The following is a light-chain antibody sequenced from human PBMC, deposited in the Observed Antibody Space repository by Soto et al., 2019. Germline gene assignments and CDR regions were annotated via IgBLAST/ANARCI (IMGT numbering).Light chain of an antibody. J-gene: IGLJ2*01. V-gene: IGLV2-14*01. CDR2: DVS. Sequence: HSALTQPASVSGSPGQSITISCTGTSSDVGGYNYVSWYQQYPGKAPKLMIYDVSNRPSGVSNRFSGSKSGNTASLTISGLQAEDEADYYCSSYTSSITLVFGGGTQLTVL. CDR1: SSDVGGYNY. CDR3: SSYTSSITLV.